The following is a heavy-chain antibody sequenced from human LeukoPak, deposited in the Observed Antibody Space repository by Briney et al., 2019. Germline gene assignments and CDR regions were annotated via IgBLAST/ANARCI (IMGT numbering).Heavy chain of an antibody. D-gene: IGHD1-26*01. Sequence: PSETLSLTCGVSGDSISSYYWSWVRQPPGKGLEWIGYVHYTGSTKYNPSLKSRVTISLDTSKNQFSLKLTSVTAADTAVHFCARGINVGATSKWGQGTLVTVSS. J-gene: IGHJ4*02. CDR1: GDSISSYY. V-gene: IGHV4-59*01. CDR2: VHYTGST. CDR3: ARGINVGATSK.